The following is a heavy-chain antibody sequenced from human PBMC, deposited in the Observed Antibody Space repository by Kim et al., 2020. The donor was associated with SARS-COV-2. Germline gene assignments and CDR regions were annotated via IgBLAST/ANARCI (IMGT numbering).Heavy chain of an antibody. V-gene: IGHV3-30*04. CDR3: ARDPIYASGRCYFDS. Sequence: GGSLRLSCAASGFTFTMYSMHWVRQAPGKGLECKAFISFDGSNTDYANSVKGRFTTSRESSKNTVFLEIGRPRLEDTAVYFSARDPIYASGRCYFDSWG. CDR1: GFTFTMYS. J-gene: IGHJ4*03. CDR2: ISFDGSNT. D-gene: IGHD6-19*01.